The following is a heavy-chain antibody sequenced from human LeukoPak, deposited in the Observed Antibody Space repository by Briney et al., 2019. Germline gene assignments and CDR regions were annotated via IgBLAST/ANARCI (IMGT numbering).Heavy chain of an antibody. Sequence: GGSLRLSCAASGFTFNNYNMNWVRQAPGKALEWVSSITSSGAYIFYADSVKGRFTISRDNAKDSLYLQMNSLGPEDTAVYSCARDKTRGLGYSYSKSGNYFDYWGQGTLVTVSS. CDR2: ITSSGAYI. J-gene: IGHJ4*02. V-gene: IGHV3-21*01. CDR1: GFTFNNYN. D-gene: IGHD5-18*01. CDR3: ARDKTRGLGYSYSKSGNYFDY.